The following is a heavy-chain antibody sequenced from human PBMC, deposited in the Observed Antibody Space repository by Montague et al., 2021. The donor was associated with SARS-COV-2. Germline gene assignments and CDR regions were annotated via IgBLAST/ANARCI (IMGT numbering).Heavy chain of an antibody. Sequence: SETLSLTCTVSGGSISSHFWSLIRQPPGKGLEWIGYINSNGGTNDNPSLRSRLTMSVDTSKNQFSLQLRSMTPADTAVYFCARATCVRGAVSWFDPWGQGTLVTVSS. CDR2: INSNGGT. V-gene: IGHV4-59*11. D-gene: IGHD3-10*01. CDR1: GGSISSHF. CDR3: ARATCVRGAVSWFDP. J-gene: IGHJ5*02.